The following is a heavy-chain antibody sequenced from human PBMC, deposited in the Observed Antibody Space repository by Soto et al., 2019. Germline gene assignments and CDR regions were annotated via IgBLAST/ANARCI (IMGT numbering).Heavy chain of an antibody. CDR1: GFTFSSYD. CDR3: ARGNSGSYYGEFDAFDI. D-gene: IGHD1-26*01. Sequence: GSLRLSCAASGFTFSSYDMHWVRQATGKGLEWVSAIGTAGDTYYPGSVKGRFTISRENAKNSLYLQMNSLRAGDTAVYYCARGNSGSYYGEFDAFDIWGQGTMVTVSS. CDR2: IGTAGDT. V-gene: IGHV3-13*01. J-gene: IGHJ3*02.